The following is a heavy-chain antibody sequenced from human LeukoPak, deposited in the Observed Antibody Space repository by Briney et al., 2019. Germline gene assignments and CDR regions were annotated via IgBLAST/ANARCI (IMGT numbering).Heavy chain of an antibody. CDR3: ASSARGGSSFDY. J-gene: IGHJ4*02. Sequence: PSETLSLTRTVSSGDSMSNWTWIRQSPGTGLEWIGYIAYINSSGRTNYNPSLKSRVSMSVDTSKNQFSLKLSSVTAADTAVYYCASSARGGSSFDYWGQGTLVTVSS. V-gene: IGHV4-59*08. CDR2: INSSGRT. D-gene: IGHD3-3*01. CDR1: SGDSMSN.